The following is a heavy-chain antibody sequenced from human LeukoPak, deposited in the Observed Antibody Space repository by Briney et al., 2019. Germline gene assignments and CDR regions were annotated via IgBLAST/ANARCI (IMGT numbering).Heavy chain of an antibody. J-gene: IGHJ6*03. Sequence: SGTLSLTCAVSGGSISSSTNWWSWVRQPPGKGLGWIGEIYHSGGTNYNPSLKSRITISVDKSQNQFSLKVNSLAAADTAVYYCATNGYYCMDVWGKGTTVTVSS. D-gene: IGHD2-8*01. V-gene: IGHV4-4*02. CDR3: ATNGYYCMDV. CDR1: GGSISSSTNW. CDR2: IYHSGGT.